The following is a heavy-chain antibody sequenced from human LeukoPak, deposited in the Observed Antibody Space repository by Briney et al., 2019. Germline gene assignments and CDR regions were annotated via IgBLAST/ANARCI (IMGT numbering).Heavy chain of an antibody. CDR2: IYYSGST. CDR3: ARDPRLAYFDY. CDR1: GGSISSYY. Sequence: PSETLSLTCTVSGGSISSYYWSWIRQPPGKGLEWIGHIYYSGSTNYNPSLKSRVTISVDTSKNQFSLKLSSVTAADTAVYYCARDPRLAYFDYWGQGTLVTVSS. D-gene: IGHD6-25*01. J-gene: IGHJ4*02. V-gene: IGHV4-59*01.